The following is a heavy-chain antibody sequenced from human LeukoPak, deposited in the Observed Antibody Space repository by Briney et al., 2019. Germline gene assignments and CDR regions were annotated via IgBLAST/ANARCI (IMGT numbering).Heavy chain of an antibody. Sequence: GASVKVSCKASGHTFTGYYMHWVRQAPGQGLEWMGWINARGGGTRYAQKFQGRVSMTRDSSITTVYMELSRLRSDDTAVYYCANNDYCDHNYRWFEYWGRGTLVTVSS. V-gene: IGHV1-2*02. D-gene: IGHD4-17*01. CDR1: GHTFTGYY. CDR2: INARGGGT. CDR3: ANNDYCDHNYRWFEY. J-gene: IGHJ4*02.